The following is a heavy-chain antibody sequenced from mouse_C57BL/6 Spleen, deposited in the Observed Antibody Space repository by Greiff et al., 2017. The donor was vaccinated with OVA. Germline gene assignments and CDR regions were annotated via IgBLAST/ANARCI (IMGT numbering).Heavy chain of an antibody. J-gene: IGHJ2*01. CDR2: INPSSGYT. D-gene: IGHD1-1*01. CDR3: ARGDYGSSGAFDY. Sequence: QVQLKESGAELAKPGASVKLSCKASGYTFTSYWMHWVKQRPGQGLEWIGYINPSSGYTKYNQKFKDKATLTADKSSSTAYMQLSSLTYEDSAVYYCARGDYGSSGAFDYWGQGTTLTVSS. V-gene: IGHV1-7*01. CDR1: GYTFTSYW.